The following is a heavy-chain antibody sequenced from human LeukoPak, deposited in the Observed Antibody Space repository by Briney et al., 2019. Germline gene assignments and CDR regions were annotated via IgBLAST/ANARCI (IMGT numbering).Heavy chain of an antibody. V-gene: IGHV3-21*01. CDR1: GFTFSSYS. J-gene: IGHJ4*02. Sequence: GGSLRLSCAASGFTFSSYSMNWVRQAPGKGLEWVSSIGSSPNYIYLADSVEGRFTISRDNAKNSLYLQMNSLRAEDTAIYYCARGPDTYGPFGSWGQGTLVTVSS. D-gene: IGHD4-17*01. CDR3: ARGPDTYGPFGS. CDR2: IGSSPNYI.